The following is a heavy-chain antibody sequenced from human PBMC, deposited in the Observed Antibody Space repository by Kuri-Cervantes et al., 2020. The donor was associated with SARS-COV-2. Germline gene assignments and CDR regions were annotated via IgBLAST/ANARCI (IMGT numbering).Heavy chain of an antibody. CDR2: FTKKEKTYIT. Sequence: SLKISCAASGFIFSDYYMDWVREAPGKGLEWVGRFTKKEKTYITQYAASVIGRFIISRDDSKNSVYLQMNSLKTEDTAVYYCTTDYDFWSGYYDYYGMDVWGQATTATVSS. V-gene: IGHV3-72*01. CDR3: TTDYDFWSGYYDYYGMDV. J-gene: IGHJ6*02. CDR1: GFIFSDYY. D-gene: IGHD3-3*01.